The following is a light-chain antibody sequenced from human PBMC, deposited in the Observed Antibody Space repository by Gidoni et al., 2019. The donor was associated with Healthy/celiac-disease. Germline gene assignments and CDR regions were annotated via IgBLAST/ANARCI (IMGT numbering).Light chain of an antibody. CDR2: DDS. V-gene: IGLV3-21*02. Sequence: SHVLTQPPPVSVAPGQTARITWGGTNIGSKSGHWYQQKPGQAPVLVVYDDSDRPSGIPERFSGSNSGNTATLTISRVEAGGEADYYCQVWDSSSDHVVFGGGTKLTVL. CDR1: NIGSKS. CDR3: QVWDSSSDHVV. J-gene: IGLJ2*01.